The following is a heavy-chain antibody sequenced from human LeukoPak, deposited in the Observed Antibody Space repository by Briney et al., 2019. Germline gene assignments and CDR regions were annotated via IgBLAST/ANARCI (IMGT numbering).Heavy chain of an antibody. CDR3: TREIRYFDWFQADY. CDR1: GFTFSSYS. D-gene: IGHD3-9*01. V-gene: IGHV3-49*04. CDR2: IRSKAYGGTA. J-gene: IGHJ4*02. Sequence: GGSLRLSCAASGFTFSSYSMNWVRQAPGKGLEWVGFIRSKAYGGTAEYAASVKGRFTISRDDSKSVAYLQMDSLKTEDTAVYYCTREIRYFDWFQADYWGQGTLVTVSS.